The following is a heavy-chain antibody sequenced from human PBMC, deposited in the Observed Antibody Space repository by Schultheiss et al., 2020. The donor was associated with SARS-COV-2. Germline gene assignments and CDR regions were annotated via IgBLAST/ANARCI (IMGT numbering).Heavy chain of an antibody. CDR2: IVVGSGNT. D-gene: IGHD3-3*01. Sequence: SVKVSCKASGFTFTSSAVQWVRQARGQRLEWIGWIVVGSGNTNYAQKFQGRVTMTTDTSTSTAYMELSSLRSEDTAVYYCATCITTKYPLSCYGMDVWGQGTTVTVSS. CDR3: ATCITTKYPLSCYGMDV. J-gene: IGHJ6*02. CDR1: GFTFTSSA. V-gene: IGHV1-58*01.